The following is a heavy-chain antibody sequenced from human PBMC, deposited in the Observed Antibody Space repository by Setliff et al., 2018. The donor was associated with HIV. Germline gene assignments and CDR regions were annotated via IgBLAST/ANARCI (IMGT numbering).Heavy chain of an antibody. CDR2: INTSGVGT. CDR1: GNTFTSHY. Sequence: ASVKVSCKASGNTFTSHYIHWVRQAPGQGLEWMGIINTSGVGTTYAQKLQGRVSMTRDRSTNTVYLELSSLRSEDTAVYYCAAADNRRGDAFDIWGQGTMVTVSS. CDR3: AAADNRRGDAFDI. J-gene: IGHJ3*02. V-gene: IGHV1-46*01. D-gene: IGHD3-9*01.